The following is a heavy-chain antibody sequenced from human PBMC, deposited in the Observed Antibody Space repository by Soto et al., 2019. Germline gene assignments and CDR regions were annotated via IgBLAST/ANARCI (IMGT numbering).Heavy chain of an antibody. D-gene: IGHD3-22*01. V-gene: IGHV4-30-2*01. CDR1: GGSISSGGYS. CDR2: IYHSGST. CDR3: ARAHGYYDSSGYYVYYSYGMDV. J-gene: IGHJ6*02. Sequence: QLQLQESGSGLVKPSQTLSLTCAVSGGSISSGGYSWSWIRQPPGKGLEWIGYIYHSGSTYYNPSLESRVTISVDRAKNQLSLKLSSVTAADTAVYYCARAHGYYDSSGYYVYYSYGMDVWCQGTTVTVSS.